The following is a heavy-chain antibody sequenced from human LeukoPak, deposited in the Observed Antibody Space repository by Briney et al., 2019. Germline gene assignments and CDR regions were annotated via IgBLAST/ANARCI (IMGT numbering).Heavy chain of an antibody. CDR2: IYTSGST. J-gene: IGHJ4*02. Sequence: SETLSFNCTVSGVSISSYSWSWIRQPAGKGLEWIGRIYTSGSTKYNPSLTSRVTMSVDTSKNQFSLKLRSVTAADTAVYYCARAVHCSGGRCYFYYWGQGNLFTVSS. CDR3: ARAVHCSGGRCYFYY. D-gene: IGHD2-15*01. CDR1: GVSISSYS. V-gene: IGHV4-4*07.